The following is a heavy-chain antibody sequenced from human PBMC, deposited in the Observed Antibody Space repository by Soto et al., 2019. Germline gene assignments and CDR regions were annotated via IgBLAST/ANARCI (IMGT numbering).Heavy chain of an antibody. CDR1: GFSLSTSGVG. CDR2: IYWDEDK. Sequence: QITLKESGPTLVKPTQTLTLTCTFSGFSLSTSGVGVGWFRQPPGKALEWLALIYWDEDKRYSPSLKSRLTFTKDNSKNQVVLTMTNMDHVDTATYYCAHSLIRYYYDSSGSNWCDPWGQGTLVTVYS. J-gene: IGHJ5*02. CDR3: AHSLIRYYYDSSGSNWCDP. D-gene: IGHD3-22*01. V-gene: IGHV2-5*02.